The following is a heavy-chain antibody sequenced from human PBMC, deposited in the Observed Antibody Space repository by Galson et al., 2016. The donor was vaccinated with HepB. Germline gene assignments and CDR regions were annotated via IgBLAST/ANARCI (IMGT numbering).Heavy chain of an antibody. V-gene: IGHV6-1*01. CDR2: TYYRSKWYN. CDR3: ARAPLAYFDF. Sequence: CAISGDSVSSNSAAWNWIRQSPSRGLEWLGRTYYRSKWYNDYAVSVKSRITINPNTSKNQFSLQLNPVTPEDTAVSDCARAPLAYFDFWCQGTLVTVSS. J-gene: IGHJ4*02. CDR1: GDSVSSNSAA.